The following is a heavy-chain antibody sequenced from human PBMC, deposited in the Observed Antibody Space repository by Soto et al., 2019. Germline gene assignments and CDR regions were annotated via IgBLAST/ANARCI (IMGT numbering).Heavy chain of an antibody. CDR1: GFIFSTFG. V-gene: IGHV3-64D*06. D-gene: IGHD2-2*03. CDR3: VKDGYCTSTGCPGYYGMDV. Sequence: PGGSRRRSCSASGFIFSTFGMHGGRQAPGKGLEYVSAISINGGSPYYAESVKGRFTISRDNSKNTLSLQMRSLRAEDTAAYYCVKDGYCTSTGCPGYYGMDVWGQGTTVTVSS. J-gene: IGHJ6*02. CDR2: ISINGGSP.